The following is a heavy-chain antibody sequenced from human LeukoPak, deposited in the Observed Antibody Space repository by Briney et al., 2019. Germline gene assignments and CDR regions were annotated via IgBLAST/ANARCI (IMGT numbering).Heavy chain of an antibody. D-gene: IGHD2/OR15-2a*01. J-gene: IGHJ1*01. CDR2: IYSGGST. CDR1: GFTVSSNY. Sequence: GGSLRLSCAASGFTVSSNYMSWVRQAPGKGLEWVSVIYSGGSTYYADSVKGRFTISRDNSKNTLYLQMNSLRAEDTALYYCARDPYVLPEYFQHWGQGTLVTVSS. V-gene: IGHV3-66*02. CDR3: ARDPYVLPEYFQH.